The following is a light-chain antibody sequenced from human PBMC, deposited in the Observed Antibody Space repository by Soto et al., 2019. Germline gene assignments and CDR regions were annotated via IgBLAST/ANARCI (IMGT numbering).Light chain of an antibody. Sequence: QVTQSPSSLFAIFEGRVIITFLASQSISNHLNWYQQKTGKDPMILIFAGSSLQSGVRSRFSGSRSEPAFTITIRSLQPEDFSTYYCQQSYTSTPTFGQGTKVDI. CDR3: QQSYTSTPT. J-gene: IGKJ1*01. V-gene: IGKV1-39*01. CDR2: AGS. CDR1: QSISNH.